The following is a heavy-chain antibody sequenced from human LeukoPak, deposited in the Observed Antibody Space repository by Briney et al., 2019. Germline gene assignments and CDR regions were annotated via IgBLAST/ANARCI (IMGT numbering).Heavy chain of an antibody. CDR1: GYTLTELS. J-gene: IGHJ4*02. Sequence: ASVKASCKVSGYTLTELSMHWVRQAPGKGLEWMGSFDPKDGETIYAQKFQGRVTMTRDTSISTAYMELSRLRSDDTAVYYCARDRGYDRFDYWGQGTLVTVSS. CDR2: FDPKDGET. CDR3: ARDRGYDRFDY. V-gene: IGHV1-24*01. D-gene: IGHD5-12*01.